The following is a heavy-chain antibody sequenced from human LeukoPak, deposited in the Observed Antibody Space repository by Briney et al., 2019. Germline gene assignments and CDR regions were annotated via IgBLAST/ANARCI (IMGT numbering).Heavy chain of an antibody. CDR1: GGSISSGGYY. Sequence: SETLSLTCTVSGGSISSGGYYWSWIRQPPGKGLEWIGYIYYSGSTNYNPSLKSRVTISVDTSKNQFSLKLSSVTAADTAVYYCAGSGGDSFDYWGQGTLVTVSS. J-gene: IGHJ4*02. CDR2: IYYSGST. D-gene: IGHD2-15*01. CDR3: AGSGGDSFDY. V-gene: IGHV4-61*08.